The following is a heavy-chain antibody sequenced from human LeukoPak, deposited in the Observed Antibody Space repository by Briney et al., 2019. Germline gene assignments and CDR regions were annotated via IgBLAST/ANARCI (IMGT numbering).Heavy chain of an antibody. D-gene: IGHD6-19*01. CDR3: AREGGGIEVTSLDY. Sequence: GGSLRLSCAASGFTFSSYSMNWVRQAPGKGLEWVSSISSSSSYIYYADSVKGRFTISRDNAKNSLYLQMNSLRAEDTAVYYCAREGGGIEVTSLDYWGQGTLVTVSS. CDR1: GFTFSSYS. CDR2: ISSSSSYI. J-gene: IGHJ4*02. V-gene: IGHV3-21*01.